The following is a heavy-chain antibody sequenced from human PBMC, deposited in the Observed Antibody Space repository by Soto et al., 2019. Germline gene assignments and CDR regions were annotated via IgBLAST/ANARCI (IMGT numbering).Heavy chain of an antibody. CDR1: GFTFSSYS. D-gene: IGHD3-10*01. CDR3: ARAGRDGYYFDY. CDR2: ISSSSSTI. V-gene: IGHV3-48*01. Sequence: GGSLRLSCAASGFTFSSYSMNWVRQAPGKGLEWVSYISSSSSTIYYANSVKGRFTISRDDSKNTLYLQMGSLRVEDMAVYYCARAGRDGYYFDYWGQGTLVTSPQ. J-gene: IGHJ4*02.